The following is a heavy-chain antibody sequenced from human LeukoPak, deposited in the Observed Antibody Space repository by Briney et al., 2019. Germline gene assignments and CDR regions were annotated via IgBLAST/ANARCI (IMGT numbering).Heavy chain of an antibody. D-gene: IGHD1-26*01. J-gene: IGHJ4*02. CDR1: GFTFGDYA. Sequence: GSLRLSCTASGFTFGDYAMSWFRQAPGKGLEWVGFIRSKAYGGTTEYAASVKGRFTISRDDSKSIAYLQMNSLKTEDTAVYYCTASAKWEPLGYWGQGTLVTVSS. V-gene: IGHV3-49*03. CDR3: TASAKWEPLGY. CDR2: IRSKAYGGTT.